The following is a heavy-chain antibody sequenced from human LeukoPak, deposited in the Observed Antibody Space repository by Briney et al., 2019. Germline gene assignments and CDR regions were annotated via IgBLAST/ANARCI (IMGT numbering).Heavy chain of an antibody. CDR1: GYTFTGYY. CDR2: INPNSGGT. CDR3: ARGRRSITMVRGVITEYYFDY. D-gene: IGHD3-10*01. J-gene: IGHJ4*02. V-gene: IGHV1-2*02. Sequence: ASVTVSCKASGYTFTGYYMHWVRQAPGQGLEWMGWINPNSGGTNYAQKFQGRVTMTRDTSISTAYMELSSLRSEDTAVYYCARGRRSITMVRGVITEYYFDYWGQGTLVTVSS.